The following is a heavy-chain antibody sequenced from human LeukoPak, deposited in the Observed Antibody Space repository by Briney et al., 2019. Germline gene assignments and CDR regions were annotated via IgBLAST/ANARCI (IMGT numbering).Heavy chain of an antibody. Sequence: GGSLRLSCAASGFTVSSNYMSWVRQAPGKGLEWVSVIYSGGSTYYADSVKGRFTISRDNSKNTLYLQLNNLRAEDTAMYYCARDMPTVTTGDYWGQGTLVTVSS. CDR1: GFTVSSNY. CDR3: ARDMPTVTTGDY. V-gene: IGHV3-66*01. D-gene: IGHD4-17*01. J-gene: IGHJ4*02. CDR2: IYSGGST.